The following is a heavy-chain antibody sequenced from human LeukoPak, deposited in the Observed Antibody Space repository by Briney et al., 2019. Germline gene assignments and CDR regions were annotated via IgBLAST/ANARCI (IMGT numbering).Heavy chain of an antibody. V-gene: IGHV1-2*02. J-gene: IGHJ4*02. Sequence: ASVKVSCKASGYTFTGYYMHWVRQAPGQGLEWMGWINPNSGGTNYAQKFQGRVTMTRDTSISTAYMELSRLRSDDTAVYYCARVYYDSSGYWAPLDYWGQGTLVTVSS. CDR2: INPNSGGT. CDR3: ARVYYDSSGYWAPLDY. CDR1: GYTFTGYY. D-gene: IGHD3-22*01.